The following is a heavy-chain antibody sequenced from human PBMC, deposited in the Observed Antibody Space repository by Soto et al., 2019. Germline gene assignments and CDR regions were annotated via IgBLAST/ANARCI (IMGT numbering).Heavy chain of an antibody. V-gene: IGHV3-23*01. J-gene: IGHJ6*02. CDR3: AKTLMITISWMDV. CDR1: GFTFSSYA. D-gene: IGHD3-3*01. CDR2: ISGSGGST. Sequence: GGSLRLSCAASGFTFSSYAMSWVRQAPGKGLEWVSAISGSGGSTYYADAVKGRFTISRDNSKNTLYLQMNSLRAEDTAVYYCAKTLMITISWMDVWDQGTTITVSS.